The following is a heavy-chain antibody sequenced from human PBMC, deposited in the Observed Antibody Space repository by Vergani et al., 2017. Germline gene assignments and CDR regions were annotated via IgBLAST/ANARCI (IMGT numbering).Heavy chain of an antibody. D-gene: IGHD2-15*01. CDR3: ARGSCLGGSCYKPRFDD. CDR2: IHTSGST. J-gene: IGHJ4*02. V-gene: IGHV4-61*02. CDR1: GGSINSHNYY. Sequence: QVQLQESGPGLVKPSQTLSLTCTVSGGSINSHNYYWSWIRQPAGKGLEWIGRIHTSGSTNYNPSLKSRVTMSEDTSKNQFSLHLTSVTAADTAVYFCARGSCLGGSCYKPRFDDWGQGILVTVSS.